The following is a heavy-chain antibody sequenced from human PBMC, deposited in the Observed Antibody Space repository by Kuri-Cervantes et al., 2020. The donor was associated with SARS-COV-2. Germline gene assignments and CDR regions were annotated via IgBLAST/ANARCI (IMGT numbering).Heavy chain of an antibody. CDR2: INHSGST. CDR3: ARDLHYYGSGSYFHY. CDR1: GGSFSGYY. V-gene: IGHV4-34*01. D-gene: IGHD3-10*01. Sequence: SQTLSLTCAVYGGSFSGYYWSRIRQPPGKGLEWIGEINHSGSTNYNPSLKSRVTVSVDTSKNQFSLKLSSVTAADTAVYYCARDLHYYGSGSYFHYWGQGTLVTVSS. J-gene: IGHJ4*02.